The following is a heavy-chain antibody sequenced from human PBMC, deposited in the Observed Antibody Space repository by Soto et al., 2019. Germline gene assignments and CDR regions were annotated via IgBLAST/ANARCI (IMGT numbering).Heavy chain of an antibody. V-gene: IGHV3-23*01. Sequence: GGSLRLSCAASGFTFSTYAMSWVRQAPGKGLQWVSTISGDYTYYGDSVKGRFTISRDNSKNTLYLQMNSLRPEDTAVYYCAKGIGGGNSVYFDYWGRGTLVTVSS. CDR2: ISGDYT. CDR1: GFTFSTYA. D-gene: IGHD2-8*01. J-gene: IGHJ4*02. CDR3: AKGIGGGNSVYFDY.